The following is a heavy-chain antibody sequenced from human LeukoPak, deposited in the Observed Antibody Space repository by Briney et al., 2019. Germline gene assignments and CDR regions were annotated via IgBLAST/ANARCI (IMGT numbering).Heavy chain of an antibody. CDR2: ISYDGSNK. CDR3: AKDQHGWIFGAGVD. CDR1: GFTFSSYA. J-gene: IGHJ1*01. D-gene: IGHD3-3*01. V-gene: IGHV3-30-3*01. Sequence: PGRSLRLSCAASGFTFSSYAMHWVRQAPGKGLEWVAVISYDGSNKYYADSVKGRFTISRDNSKNTLYVQMNSLRAEDTAVYFCAKDQHGWIFGAGVDWGQGTLVTVSS.